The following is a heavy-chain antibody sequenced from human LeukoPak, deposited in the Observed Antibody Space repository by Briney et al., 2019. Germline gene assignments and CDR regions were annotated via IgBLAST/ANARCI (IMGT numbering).Heavy chain of an antibody. V-gene: IGHV4-34*01. CDR2: IDHSGYT. J-gene: IGHJ4*02. Sequence: SETLSLTCAVSGVSFDDYYWAWVRQTPGKGLEWIGEIDHSGYTNDSPSLRSRVTLSIDTSRKQFSLNLRSVTVADAGTYYCTRMTAGHDYWGQGTLVTVSS. CDR1: GVSFDDYY. D-gene: IGHD2-21*02. CDR3: TRMTAGHDY.